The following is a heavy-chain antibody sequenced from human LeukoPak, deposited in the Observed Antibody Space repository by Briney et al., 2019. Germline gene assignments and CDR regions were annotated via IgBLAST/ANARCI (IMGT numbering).Heavy chain of an antibody. CDR2: ISWNSGTL. CDR3: AKDVTGTGAFDI. V-gene: IGHV3-9*01. CDR1: GFTFDDYA. Sequence: GRSLRLSCAASGFTFDDYAMHWVRQAPGKGLEWVSGISWNSGTLGYADSVKGRFTISRDNAKNSLYLQMHSLRAEDTAFYFCAKDVTGTGAFDIWGQGTMVTVSS. J-gene: IGHJ3*02. D-gene: IGHD1-7*01.